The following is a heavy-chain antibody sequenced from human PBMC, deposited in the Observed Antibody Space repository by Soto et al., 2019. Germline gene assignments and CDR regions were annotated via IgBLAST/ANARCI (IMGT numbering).Heavy chain of an antibody. Sequence: SETLSLTCSVSGGSVSNKSYYWSWIRQPPGKRLEWIGYDYYSGTTNYNPSLKSRVTISVDLSKNQFSLTLSSVTTADTALYYCARTTAVPNSLRSRYFFDDWGQGTLVTVSS. CDR1: GGSVSNKSYY. V-gene: IGHV4-61*01. J-gene: IGHJ4*02. D-gene: IGHD4-17*01. CDR2: DYYSGTT. CDR3: ARTTAVPNSLRSRYFFDD.